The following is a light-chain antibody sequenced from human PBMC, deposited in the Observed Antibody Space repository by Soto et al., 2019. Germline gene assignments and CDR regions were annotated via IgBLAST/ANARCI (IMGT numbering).Light chain of an antibody. V-gene: IGKV3-15*01. Sequence: ETVMTQSPATLSVSPGETATLSCRASQSVSTNVAWFQQKPGQVPRLLIYGPSTRTTGVPAKFSGSGSGTEFNLTISYLQSEDFAVYCCQQYNNWPLTFGGGTKVEI. CDR1: QSVSTN. J-gene: IGKJ4*01. CDR2: GPS. CDR3: QQYNNWPLT.